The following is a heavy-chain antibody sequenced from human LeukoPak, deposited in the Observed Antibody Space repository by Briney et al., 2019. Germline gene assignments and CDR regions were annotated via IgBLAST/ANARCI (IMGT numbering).Heavy chain of an antibody. V-gene: IGHV4-31*03. CDR1: GDSISSDGYP. J-gene: IGHJ4*02. D-gene: IGHD3-3*02. CDR2: ISYSGNT. CDR3: ARGRISPDY. Sequence: PSQTLSLTCTVSGDSISSDGYPWTWIRQPPGKGLEWIGHISYSGNTYYNPSLKSRLTISADASKNQFSLNLTSVTAADTAMYYCARGRISPDYWGQGTLVTVSS.